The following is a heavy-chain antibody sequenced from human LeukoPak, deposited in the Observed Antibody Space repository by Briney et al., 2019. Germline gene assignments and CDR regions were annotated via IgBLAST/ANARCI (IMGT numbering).Heavy chain of an antibody. CDR2: IYHSGST. CDR3: AIPYSSGWLDAFDI. V-gene: IGHV4-38-2*02. Sequence: PSETLSLTCTVSGYSISSGYYWGWIRQPPGKGLEWIGSIYHSGSTYYNPPLKSRVTISVDTSKNQFSLKLSSVTAADTAVYYCAIPYSSGWLDAFDIWGQGTMVTVSS. D-gene: IGHD6-19*01. J-gene: IGHJ3*02. CDR1: GYSISSGYY.